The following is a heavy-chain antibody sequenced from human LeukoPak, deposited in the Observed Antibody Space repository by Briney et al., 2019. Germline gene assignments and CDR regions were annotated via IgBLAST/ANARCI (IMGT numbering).Heavy chain of an antibody. CDR3: ARGGLGSAFDK. J-gene: IGHJ4*02. CDR1: GFTFSSYA. CDR2: ISGSGGST. D-gene: IGHD6-19*01. Sequence: GGSLRLSCAASGFTFSSYALSWVRQAPGKGLECVSAISGSGGSTYSADSLKGRFTISRDNSKNTLYLQINSLRADDTAVFYCARGGLGSAFDKWGQGTLVTVSS. V-gene: IGHV3-23*01.